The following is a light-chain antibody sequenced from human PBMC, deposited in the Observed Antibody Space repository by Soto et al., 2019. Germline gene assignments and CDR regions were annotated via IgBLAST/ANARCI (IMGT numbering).Light chain of an antibody. CDR1: QSISDT. V-gene: IGKV3-15*01. Sequence: EIVMTQSPATLSVSPGGRATLSCRASQSISDTSAWYQQKPGQAPRLLIYGASRRATGFPARFSGSGSGTDFTLTISSLQSEDFALYYCQQYDNWPWTFGQGTKV. CDR3: QQYDNWPWT. CDR2: GAS. J-gene: IGKJ1*01.